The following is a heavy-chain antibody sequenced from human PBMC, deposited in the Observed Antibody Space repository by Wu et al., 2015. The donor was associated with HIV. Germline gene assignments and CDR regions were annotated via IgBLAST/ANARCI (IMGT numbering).Heavy chain of an antibody. CDR2: INPNSGGT. CDR1: GYTFTGYY. Sequence: QVQLVQSGAEVKKPGASVKVSCKASGYTFTGYYMHWVRQAPGQGLEWMGWINPNSGGTNYAQKFQGRVTMTRDTSISTAYMELSRLRSDDTAVYYCASAEVIYDYASGPLDAFDIWGQGTMVTVSS. CDR3: ASAEVIYDYASGPLDAFDI. D-gene: IGHD3-16*01. J-gene: IGHJ3*02. V-gene: IGHV1-2*02.